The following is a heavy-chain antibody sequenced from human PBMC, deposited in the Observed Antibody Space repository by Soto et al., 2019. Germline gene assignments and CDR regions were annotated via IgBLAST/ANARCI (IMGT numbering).Heavy chain of an antibody. CDR3: ARHSGGTIGRHSDY. CDR2: IYPGDSDT. V-gene: IGHV5-51*01. D-gene: IGHD1-1*01. J-gene: IGHJ4*02. Sequence: GESLKISCKGSGYSFTTYWIGWVRQMPGRGLEWMGNIYPGDSDTRYNPSFQGQVTISTDKSINTAYLQWSSLTASDTAMYYCARHSGGTIGRHSDYWGQGTQVTVSS. CDR1: GYSFTTYW.